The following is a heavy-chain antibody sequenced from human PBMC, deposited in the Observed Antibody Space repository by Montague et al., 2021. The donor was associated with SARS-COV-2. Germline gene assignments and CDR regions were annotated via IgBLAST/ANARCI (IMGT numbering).Heavy chain of an antibody. CDR2: INHSGST. D-gene: IGHD2-2*02. CDR1: GGSFSGYY. J-gene: IGHJ5*02. CDR3: ASLTLGYCSSTSCYSDLFDP. Sequence: SETLSLTCAVYGGSFSGYYWSWIRQPPGKGLEWIGEINHSGSTNYNPSLKSRVTISVDTTKNQFSLKLSSVTAADTAVYDCASLTLGYCSSTSCYSDLFDPWGQGTRVTVSS. V-gene: IGHV4-34*01.